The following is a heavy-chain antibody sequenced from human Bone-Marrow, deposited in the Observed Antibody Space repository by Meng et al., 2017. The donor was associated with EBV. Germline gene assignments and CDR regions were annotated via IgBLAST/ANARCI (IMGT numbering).Heavy chain of an antibody. CDR1: GFTFSSYS. CDR3: ARSIFGVVIIPYYFDY. V-gene: IGHV3-21*01. Sequence: EVQLVESGGXLVKPGXSLRLSXVXSGFTFSSYSMNWVRQAPGKGLEWVSSISSSSSYIYYADSVKGRFTISRDNAKNSLYLQMNSLRAEDTAVYYCARSIFGVVIIPYYFDYWGQGTLVTVSS. CDR2: ISSSSSYI. J-gene: IGHJ4*02. D-gene: IGHD3-3*01.